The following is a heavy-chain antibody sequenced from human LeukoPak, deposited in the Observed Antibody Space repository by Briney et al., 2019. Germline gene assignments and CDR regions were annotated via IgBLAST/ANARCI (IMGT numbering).Heavy chain of an antibody. Sequence: ASVKVSCKASGYSFTSYGISWVRQAPGQGLEWMGWISVYNGNTNYAQKLQGRVTMTTDTSTNTAYMELRSLRSDDTAVYYCARDLRGYCSGGSCLELDYWGQGTLLTVSS. CDR1: GYSFTSYG. CDR3: ARDLRGYCSGGSCLELDY. CDR2: ISVYNGNT. V-gene: IGHV1-18*01. J-gene: IGHJ4*02. D-gene: IGHD2-15*01.